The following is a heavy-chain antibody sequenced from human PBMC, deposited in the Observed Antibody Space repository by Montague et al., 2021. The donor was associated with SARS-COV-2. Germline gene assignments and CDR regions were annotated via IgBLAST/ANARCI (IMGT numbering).Heavy chain of an antibody. Sequence: SLRLSCAASGFTFGDYALHWVRQAPGKGLEWVSAISWNSGYIDYAGSVKGRFTISRDNDKNSLYLEMNSLSAEDTALYYCAKGAAKTFYYNGMDVWGQGTRVTVSS. D-gene: IGHD6-25*01. J-gene: IGHJ6*02. CDR1: GFTFGDYA. CDR3: AKGAAKTFYYNGMDV. CDR2: ISWNSGYI. V-gene: IGHV3-9*01.